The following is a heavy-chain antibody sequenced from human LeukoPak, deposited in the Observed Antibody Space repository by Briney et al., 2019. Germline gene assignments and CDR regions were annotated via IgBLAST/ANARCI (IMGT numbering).Heavy chain of an antibody. D-gene: IGHD3-10*01. Sequence: GGSLRLSCAASGFAFSSYEMNWVRQAPGKGLEWVSYISSSGSVIYYADSVKGRFTISRDNAKNSLYLQMNSLRAEDTAVYYCAKDQFSLVRASPTHVWGQGTTVTVSS. CDR1: GFAFSSYE. CDR3: AKDQFSLVRASPTHV. J-gene: IGHJ6*02. CDR2: ISSSGSVI. V-gene: IGHV3-48*03.